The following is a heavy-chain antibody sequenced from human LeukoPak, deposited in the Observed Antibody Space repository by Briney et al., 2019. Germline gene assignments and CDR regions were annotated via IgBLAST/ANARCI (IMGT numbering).Heavy chain of an antibody. V-gene: IGHV3-48*01. Sequence: GGSLRLSCAASGFTFSSYSMNWVRQAPGKGLEWVSYISSSSSTIYYADSVKGRFTISGDNAKNSLYLQMNSLRAEDTAVYYCARVPLGYSSSWYSPYMDVWGKGTTVTVSS. CDR2: ISSSSSTI. J-gene: IGHJ6*03. CDR3: ARVPLGYSSSWYSPYMDV. CDR1: GFTFSSYS. D-gene: IGHD6-13*01.